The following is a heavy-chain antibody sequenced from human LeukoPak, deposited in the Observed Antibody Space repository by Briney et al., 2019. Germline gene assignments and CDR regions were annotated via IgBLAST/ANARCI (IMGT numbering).Heavy chain of an antibody. CDR2: INPNSGGT. CDR3: APSTGIQLWSRFLDY. D-gene: IGHD5-18*01. J-gene: IGHJ4*02. Sequence: ASVKVSCKASGYTFTSYGISWVRQAPGQGLEWMGWINPNSGGTNYAQKFQGRVTMTRDTSISTAYMELSRLRSDDTAVYYCAPSTGIQLWSRFLDYWGQGTLVTVSS. CDR1: GYTFTSYG. V-gene: IGHV1-2*02.